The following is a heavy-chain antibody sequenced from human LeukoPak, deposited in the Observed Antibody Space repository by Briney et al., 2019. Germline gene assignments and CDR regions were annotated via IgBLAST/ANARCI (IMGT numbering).Heavy chain of an antibody. Sequence: PGGSLRLSCAGSGFTFSLAWMSWVRQAPGKGLEWVGRIKNKNEGGTTDDAAPVKGRFTISRDDSKNTLYLQMNSLKIEDTAVYYCTTYNDRDAFDIWGQGTMVTVSP. J-gene: IGHJ3*02. V-gene: IGHV3-15*01. CDR3: TTYNDRDAFDI. D-gene: IGHD1-14*01. CDR2: IKNKNEGGTT. CDR1: GFTFSLAW.